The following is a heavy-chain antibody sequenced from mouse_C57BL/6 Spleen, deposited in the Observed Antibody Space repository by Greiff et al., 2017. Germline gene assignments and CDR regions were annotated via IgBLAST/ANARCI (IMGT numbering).Heavy chain of an antibody. CDR3: ASFYDGYSWFAY. J-gene: IGHJ3*01. CDR2: ISDGGSYT. V-gene: IGHV5-4*03. D-gene: IGHD2-3*01. CDR1: GFTFSSYA. Sequence: EVKLMESGGGLVKPGGSLKLSCAASGFTFSSYAMSWVRQTPEKRLEWVATISDGGSYTYYPDNVKGRFTISRDNAKNNLYLQMSHLKSEDTAMYYCASFYDGYSWFAYWGQGTLVTVSA.